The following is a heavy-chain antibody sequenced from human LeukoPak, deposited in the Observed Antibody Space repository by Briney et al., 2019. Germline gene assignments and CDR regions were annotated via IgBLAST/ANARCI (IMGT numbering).Heavy chain of an antibody. CDR2: IIPILGIA. Sequence: GASVKVSCKASGGTFSSYAISWVRQAPGQGLEWMGRIIPILGIANYAQKFQGRVTITADKSTSTAYMELSSLRSEDTAVFYCARDPSVRAYGSGSPHFFDYWGQGTLVTVSS. D-gene: IGHD3-10*01. CDR1: GGTFSSYA. V-gene: IGHV1-69*04. J-gene: IGHJ4*02. CDR3: ARDPSVRAYGSGSPHFFDY.